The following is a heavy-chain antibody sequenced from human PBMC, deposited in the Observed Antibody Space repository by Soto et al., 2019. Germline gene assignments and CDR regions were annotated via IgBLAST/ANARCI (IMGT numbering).Heavy chain of an antibody. CDR2: IYYSGST. J-gene: IGHJ4*02. D-gene: IGHD5-18*01. CDR3: ARVRYSYGLSFDY. Sequence: PSETLSLTCTVSGGSISSYYWSWIRQPPGKGLEWIGYIYYSGSTNYNPSLKSRVTISVDTSKNQFSLKLSSVTAADTAVYYCARVRYSYGLSFDYWGQGTLVTVSS. CDR1: GGSISSYY. V-gene: IGHV4-59*01.